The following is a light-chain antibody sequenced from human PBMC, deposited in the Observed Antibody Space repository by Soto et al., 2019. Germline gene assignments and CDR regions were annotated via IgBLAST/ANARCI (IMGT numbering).Light chain of an antibody. CDR3: QQYDNWPPWT. CDR1: QSIRSN. Sequence: EVVMTQSPATLSVSPGERATLSCRASQSIRSNLAWYQQKPGQAPRLLIYGASTRATGIPARFSGSVSGTEFTLSISSLHSEDFAVYYGQQYDNWPPWTFGQGTKVEIK. CDR2: GAS. J-gene: IGKJ1*01. V-gene: IGKV3-15*01.